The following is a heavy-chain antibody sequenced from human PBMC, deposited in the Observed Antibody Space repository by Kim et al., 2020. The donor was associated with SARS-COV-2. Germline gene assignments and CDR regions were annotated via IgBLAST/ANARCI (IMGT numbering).Heavy chain of an antibody. Sequence: FTISRDNSKNTLYLQMNSLRAEDTAVYYCAKDVAGYCSGGSCRPAPGLFDYWGQGTLVTVSS. D-gene: IGHD2-15*01. V-gene: IGHV3-23*01. CDR3: AKDVAGYCSGGSCRPAPGLFDY. J-gene: IGHJ4*02.